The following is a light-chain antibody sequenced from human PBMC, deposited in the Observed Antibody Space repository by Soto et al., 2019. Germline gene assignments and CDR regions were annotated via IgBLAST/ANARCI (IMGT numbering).Light chain of an antibody. Sequence: DIQMTQSPSSVSASVGDTVTVTCRASQGISRWLAWYQQKPGKAPRLLIYAPSSLQNGVPPRFSGTYSGTDFSLTISSLQPGDSATYFCQQTRDFPLSFRGGTKVDIK. CDR2: APS. V-gene: IGKV1-12*01. CDR1: QGISRW. CDR3: QQTRDFPLS. J-gene: IGKJ4*01.